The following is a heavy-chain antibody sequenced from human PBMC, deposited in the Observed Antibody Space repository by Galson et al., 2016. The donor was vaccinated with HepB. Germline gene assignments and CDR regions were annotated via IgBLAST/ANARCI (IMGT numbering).Heavy chain of an antibody. V-gene: IGHV3-30*04. D-gene: IGHD2-2*01. CDR3: AKLTGMGSSSEVQLLDYYYNGMDV. CDR1: GFTFSRHA. J-gene: IGHJ6*02. Sequence: SLRLSCAASGFTFSRHAMYWVRQAPGKGLEWVAAISYDGSTKYNADSVKGRFTVSRDNSKNTLYLQMNSLRPEDTASYYGAKLTGMGSSSEVQLLDYYYNGMDVWGQGTAVTVSS. CDR2: ISYDGSTK.